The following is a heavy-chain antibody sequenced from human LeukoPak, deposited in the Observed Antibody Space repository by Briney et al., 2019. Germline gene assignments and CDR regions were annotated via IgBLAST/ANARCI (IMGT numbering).Heavy chain of an antibody. CDR3: ATDPDILTGYSSNTGDY. V-gene: IGHV1-8*02. J-gene: IGHJ4*02. CDR2: MNPNSGNT. CDR1: GYSFSDYY. D-gene: IGHD3-9*01. Sequence: GASVKVSCKASGYSFSDYYVHWVRQATGQGLEWMGWMNPNSGNTGYAQKFQGRVTMTEDTSTDTAYMELSSLRSEDTAVYYCATDPDILTGYSSNTGDYWGQGTLVTVSS.